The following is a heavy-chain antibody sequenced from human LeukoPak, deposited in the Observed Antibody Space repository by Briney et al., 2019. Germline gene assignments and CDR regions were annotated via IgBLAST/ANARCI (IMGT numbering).Heavy chain of an antibody. V-gene: IGHV1-24*01. Sequence: KVSCKASGGTFSSYAISWVRQAPGQGLEWMGGFDPEDGETIYAQKFQGRVTMTEDTSTDTAYMELSSLRSEDTAVYYCATIRLEDIVARGKYYFDYWGQGTLVTVSS. CDR3: ATIRLEDIVARGKYYFDY. D-gene: IGHD5-12*01. CDR2: FDPEDGET. J-gene: IGHJ4*02. CDR1: GGTFSSYA.